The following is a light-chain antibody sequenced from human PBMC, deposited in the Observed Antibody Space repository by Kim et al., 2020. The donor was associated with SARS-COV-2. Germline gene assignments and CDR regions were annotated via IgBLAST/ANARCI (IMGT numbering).Light chain of an antibody. CDR2: GKN. Sequence: SELTQDPAVSVALGQTVRITCQGDSLRNYYASWYQQKPGQAPVVVIYGKNNRLSGIPDRFSGSTSGNTASLTITGAQAEDEAVYYCNSRDSSTNHLVFGGGTQLTVL. V-gene: IGLV3-19*01. CDR1: SLRNYY. CDR3: NSRDSSTNHLV. J-gene: IGLJ2*01.